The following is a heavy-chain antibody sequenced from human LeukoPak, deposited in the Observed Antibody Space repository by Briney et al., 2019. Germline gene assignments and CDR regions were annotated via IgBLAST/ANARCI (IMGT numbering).Heavy chain of an antibody. Sequence: GGSLRLSCAASGFTLSSYSMNWVRQAPGKGLEWVSSISISSSYIYYADSVKGRFTISRDNAKNSLYLQMNSLRAEDTAVYYCARDCSGGSCIEYFQHWGQGTLVTVSS. CDR3: ARDCSGGSCIEYFQH. D-gene: IGHD2-15*01. CDR2: ISISSSYI. V-gene: IGHV3-21*01. J-gene: IGHJ1*01. CDR1: GFTLSSYS.